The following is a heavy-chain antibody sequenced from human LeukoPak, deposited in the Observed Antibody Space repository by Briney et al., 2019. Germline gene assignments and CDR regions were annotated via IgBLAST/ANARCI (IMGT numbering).Heavy chain of an antibody. CDR1: GYTLTELS. CDR3: ATHFSYYYDSRGYYFRYWYFDL. Sequence: ASVKVSCKVSGYTLTELSMHWVRQAPRKGLEWMGGFDPEDGETIYAQKFQGRVTMTEDTSTDTAYMELSSLRSEDTAVYYCATHFSYYYDSRGYYFRYWYFDLWGRGTLVTVSS. J-gene: IGHJ2*01. V-gene: IGHV1-24*01. CDR2: FDPEDGET. D-gene: IGHD3-22*01.